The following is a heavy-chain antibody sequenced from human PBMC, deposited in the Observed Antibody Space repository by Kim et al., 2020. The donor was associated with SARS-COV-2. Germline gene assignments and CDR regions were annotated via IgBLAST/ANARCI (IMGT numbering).Heavy chain of an antibody. J-gene: IGHJ4*02. D-gene: IGHD6-13*01. V-gene: IGHV1-69*02. CDR3: ASRTRIYSSSWSYDY. Sequence: EQKFQVRVTITADNSTSTAYMELSSLRSDDTAVYYCASRTRIYSSSWSYDYWGQGTLVTVSS.